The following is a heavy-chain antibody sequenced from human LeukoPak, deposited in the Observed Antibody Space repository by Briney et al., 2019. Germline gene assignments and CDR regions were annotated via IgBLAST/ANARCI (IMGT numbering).Heavy chain of an antibody. V-gene: IGHV3-53*01. Sequence: GGSLRLSCAASGITVSSNDMNWVRQAPGKGLEWVSVIDSGGSTHYADSVKGRFTISRDNSKNTLYLQMNSLRADDTAVYYCAKSLTGYFRGFDSWGQGALVTVSS. CDR2: IDSGGST. CDR3: AKSLTGYFRGFDS. J-gene: IGHJ4*02. D-gene: IGHD3-9*01. CDR1: GITVSSND.